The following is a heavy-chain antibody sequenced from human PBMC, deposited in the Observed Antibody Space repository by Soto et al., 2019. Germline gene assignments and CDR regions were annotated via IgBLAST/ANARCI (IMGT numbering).Heavy chain of an antibody. D-gene: IGHD4-17*01. Sequence: SVKVSCKASGGTFSSYTISWVRQAPGQGLEWMGRIIPILGIANYAQKFQGRVTITADKSTSTAYMELSSLRSEDTAVYYCARDGSRDYGDYYFDYWGQGTLVTVSS. CDR1: GGTFSSYT. CDR3: ARDGSRDYGDYYFDY. V-gene: IGHV1-69*04. CDR2: IIPILGIA. J-gene: IGHJ4*02.